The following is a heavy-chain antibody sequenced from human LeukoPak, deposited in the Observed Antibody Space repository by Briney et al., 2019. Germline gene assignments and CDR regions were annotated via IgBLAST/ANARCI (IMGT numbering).Heavy chain of an antibody. V-gene: IGHV3-23*01. J-gene: IGHJ4*02. D-gene: IGHD3-22*01. CDR2: ISGSGGST. CDR1: GFTFRSFA. Sequence: GGSLRLSCAASGFTFRSFAMSWVRQAPGKGLEWVSAISGSGGSTFYADSVKGRFTISRDNSKNTLYLQMNSLSAEDTAVYYCAKVQYYYDNSGHPTEYWGQGTLVTVSS. CDR3: AKVQYYYDNSGHPTEY.